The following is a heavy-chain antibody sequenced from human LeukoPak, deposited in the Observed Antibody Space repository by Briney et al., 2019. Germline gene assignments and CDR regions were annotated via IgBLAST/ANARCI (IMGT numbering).Heavy chain of an antibody. D-gene: IGHD2-15*01. CDR2: INHSGST. J-gene: IGHJ4*02. CDR1: GGSFSGYY. V-gene: IGHV4-34*01. CDR3: ARGPRARYCSGGSCSDIFDY. Sequence: SETPPLTCAVYGGSFSGYYWSWIRQPPGKGLEWIGEINHSGSTNYNPSLKSRVTISVDTSKNQFSLKLTSVTAADTAVYYCARGPRARYCSGGSCSDIFDYWGQGTLVTVSS.